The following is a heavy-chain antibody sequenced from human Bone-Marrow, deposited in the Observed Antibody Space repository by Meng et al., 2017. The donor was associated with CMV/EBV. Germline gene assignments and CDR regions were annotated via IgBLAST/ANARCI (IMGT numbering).Heavy chain of an antibody. J-gene: IGHJ4*02. CDR1: GGTFSSYA. CDR2: IIPIFGTA. CDR3: ARDLCNNGVCSLDY. Sequence: SVKVSCKASGGTFSSYAISWVRQAPGQGLEWMGGIIPIFGTANYAQKFQGRVTITTDESTSTAYMELRSLRSDDTAVYYCARDLCNNGVCSLDYWGQGTLVTASS. D-gene: IGHD2-8*01. V-gene: IGHV1-69*05.